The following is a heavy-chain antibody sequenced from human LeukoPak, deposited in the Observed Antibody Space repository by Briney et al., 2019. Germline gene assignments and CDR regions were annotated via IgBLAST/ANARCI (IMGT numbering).Heavy chain of an antibody. V-gene: IGHV1-18*01. Sequence: ASVKVSCKASGYTSTSYGISWVRQAPGQGLEWMGWISAYNGNTNYAQKLQGRVTMTTDTSTSTAYMELRSLRSDDTAVYYCAREGDVVVVAARFDYWGQGTLVTVSS. CDR3: AREGDVVVVAARFDY. J-gene: IGHJ4*02. CDR1: GYTSTSYG. CDR2: ISAYNGNT. D-gene: IGHD2-15*01.